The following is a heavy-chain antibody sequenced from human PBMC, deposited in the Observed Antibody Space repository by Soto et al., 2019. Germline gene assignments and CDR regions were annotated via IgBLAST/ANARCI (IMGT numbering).Heavy chain of an antibody. V-gene: IGHV1-69*13. J-gene: IGHJ4*02. CDR2: IIPIFGTA. Sequence: GASVKVSCKASGGTFSSYAISWVRQAPGQGLEWMGGIIPIFGTANYAQKFQGRVTITADESTSTAYMELSSLRSEDTAVYYCASHDYGDYLYDYWGQGTLVTVSS. D-gene: IGHD4-17*01. CDR3: ASHDYGDYLYDY. CDR1: GGTFSSYA.